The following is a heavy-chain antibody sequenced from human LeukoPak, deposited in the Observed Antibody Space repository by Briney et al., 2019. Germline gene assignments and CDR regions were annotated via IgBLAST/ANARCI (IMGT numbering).Heavy chain of an antibody. CDR1: GFTFTTYA. CDR2: ISGSGGST. D-gene: IGHD3-9*01. J-gene: IGHJ4*02. CDR3: AKEFYYDILTGYYVPLYY. V-gene: IGHV3-23*01. Sequence: GGSLRLSCGASGFTFTTYAMTWVRQAPGKGLEWVSAISGSGGSTYYADSVKGRFTISRDNSKNTLYLQMNSLRAEDTAVYYCAKEFYYDILTGYYVPLYYWGQGTLVTVSS.